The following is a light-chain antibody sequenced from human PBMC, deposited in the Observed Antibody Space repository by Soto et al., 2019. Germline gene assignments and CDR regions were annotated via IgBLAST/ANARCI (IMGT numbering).Light chain of an antibody. CDR1: SGSVSTSYY. J-gene: IGLJ2*01. Sequence: QAVVTQEPSFSVSPGGTVTLTCGLSSGSVSTSYYPSWYQQTPGQAPRTLIYSPNTRSSGVPHCFSGSILGNKAALTITGAQADDESYYDGGLYMGSGISEVSGGGTKLTVL. CDR3: GLYMGSGISEV. V-gene: IGLV8-61*02. CDR2: SPN.